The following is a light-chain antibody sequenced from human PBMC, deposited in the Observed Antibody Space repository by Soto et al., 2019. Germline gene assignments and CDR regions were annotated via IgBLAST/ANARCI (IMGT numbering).Light chain of an antibody. CDR3: QQRSTWPGLP. CDR1: QSVSTY. CDR2: DAS. Sequence: EIVLTQSPATLSLSPGETATLSCRASQSVSTYVAWYQQKPGQAPRLLIYDASNRATGIPARFSGSGSGTDFTLTISSLEPEDFAVYYCQQRSTWPGLPFGGGTKVEIK. J-gene: IGKJ4*01. V-gene: IGKV3-11*01.